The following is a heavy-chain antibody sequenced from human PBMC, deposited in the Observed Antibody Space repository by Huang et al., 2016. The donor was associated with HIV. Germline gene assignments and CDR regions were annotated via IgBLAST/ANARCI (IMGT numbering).Heavy chain of an antibody. J-gene: IGHJ4*02. V-gene: IGHV4-34*02. CDR3: ARGRGSSWSLFDN. Sequence: QVQLQQWGASLLKPSETLSLTCAVYGGSFSDFFWSWIRQSPGKGLELIGEINQSGKTNYNPSLKSRVTIAVDTSKNQFSLKLMSVTAADTSMYYCARGRGSSWSLFDNWGQGSLVTVFS. D-gene: IGHD6-13*01. CDR1: GGSFSDFF. CDR2: INQSGKT.